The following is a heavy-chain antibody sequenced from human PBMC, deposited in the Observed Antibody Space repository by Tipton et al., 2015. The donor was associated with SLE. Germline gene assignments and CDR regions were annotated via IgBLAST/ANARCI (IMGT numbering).Heavy chain of an antibody. Sequence: SLRLSCAASGFTFDDYAMHWVRQAPGKGLEWVSGISWNSGSIGYADSVKGRFTISRDNAKNSLYLQMNSLRAEDTAVYYCARAAAAGSYYGMDVWGQGTTVTVSS. D-gene: IGHD6-13*01. CDR2: ISWNSGSI. CDR1: GFTFDDYA. J-gene: IGHJ6*02. V-gene: IGHV3-9*01. CDR3: ARAAAAGSYYGMDV.